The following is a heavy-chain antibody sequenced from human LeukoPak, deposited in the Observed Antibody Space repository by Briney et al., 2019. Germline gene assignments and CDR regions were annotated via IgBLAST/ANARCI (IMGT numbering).Heavy chain of an antibody. J-gene: IGHJ4*02. CDR1: GYTFTSYG. CDR2: ISAYNGNT. V-gene: IGHV1-18*01. D-gene: IGHD1-26*01. Sequence: GASVKVSCKASGYTFTSYGISWVRQAPGQGLEWMGWISAYNGNTNYAQKLQGRVTMTTDASTSTAYMELRSLRSDDTAVYYCAREFGGVGAIGRSLDYWGQGTLVTVSS. CDR3: AREFGGVGAIGRSLDY.